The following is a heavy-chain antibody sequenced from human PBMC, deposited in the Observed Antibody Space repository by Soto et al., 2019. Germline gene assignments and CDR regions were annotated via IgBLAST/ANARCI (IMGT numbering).Heavy chain of an antibody. J-gene: IGHJ4*02. V-gene: IGHV2-5*02. CDR2: IYWDDDK. Sequence: SGPTLVNPTQTLTLTCTFSGFSLSTRGVGVGWIRQPPGKALEWLAIIYWDDDKRYSPSLKSRLTITKDTSKNQVVLTMTNMDIVETATYWGANKGGGDRILDYWGQGTLATVSS. CDR3: ANKGGGDRILDY. CDR1: GFSLSTRGVG. D-gene: IGHD3-16*01.